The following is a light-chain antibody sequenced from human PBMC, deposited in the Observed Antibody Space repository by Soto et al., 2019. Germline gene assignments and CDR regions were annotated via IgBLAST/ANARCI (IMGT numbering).Light chain of an antibody. V-gene: IGKV3-20*01. CDR2: GTS. CDR3: QPYGSSLI. J-gene: IGKJ5*01. Sequence: ETVLTQSPGTLSLSPGERATLSCRASQSVSSSSLAWYQQRPGQAPRLLIYGTSSRATGIPDRFSGSGSGTEFTLTISSLQSEDFALYYCQPYGSSLIFGQGTRLEIK. CDR1: QSVSSSS.